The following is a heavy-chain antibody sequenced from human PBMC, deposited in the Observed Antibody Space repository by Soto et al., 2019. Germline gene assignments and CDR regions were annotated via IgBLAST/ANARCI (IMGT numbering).Heavy chain of an antibody. CDR3: ARGRAYSNYYYYGMDV. CDR1: GGSFSGYY. Sequence: LSLTCAVYGGSFSGYYWSWIRQPPGKGLEWIGEINHSGSTNYNPSLKSRVTISVDTSKNQFSLKLSSVTAADTAVYYCARGRAYSNYYYYGMDVWGQGTTVTVSS. D-gene: IGHD2-21*01. CDR2: INHSGST. V-gene: IGHV4-34*01. J-gene: IGHJ6*02.